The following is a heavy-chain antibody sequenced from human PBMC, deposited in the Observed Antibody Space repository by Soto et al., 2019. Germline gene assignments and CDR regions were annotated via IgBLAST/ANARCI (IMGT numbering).Heavy chain of an antibody. CDR2: INPSSGGT. D-gene: IGHD1-26*01. J-gene: IGHJ6*02. CDR1: GYTFTDYY. V-gene: IGHV1-2*02. CDR3: AGQWHLLNYFYGMDV. Sequence: ASVKVSCKASGYTFTDYYINWVRQAPGRGLEWMGWINPSSGGTNYAEKFQDRVTMTRDTSIGTAYMELNRLTSDDTAVYFCAGQWHLLNYFYGMDVWGQGTTVTVSS.